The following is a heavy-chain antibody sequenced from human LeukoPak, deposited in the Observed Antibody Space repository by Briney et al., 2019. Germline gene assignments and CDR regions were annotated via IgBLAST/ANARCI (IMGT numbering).Heavy chain of an antibody. V-gene: IGHV1-18*01. CDR2: ISGYRGHT. D-gene: IGHD6-19*01. J-gene: IGHJ4*02. CDR3: ARVRVQGIAVAGLTDY. Sequence: ASVKVSCKASGFNLTNFAISWVRQAPGQGLEWVGWISGYRGHTSYGQRPQGRVTMTTDTSTSIAYMELRSLRSDDTAVYFCARVRVQGIAVAGLTDYWGQGTLVTVSS. CDR1: GFNLTNFA.